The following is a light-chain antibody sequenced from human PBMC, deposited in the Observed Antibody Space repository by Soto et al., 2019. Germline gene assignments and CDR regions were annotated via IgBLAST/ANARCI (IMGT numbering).Light chain of an antibody. Sequence: QSVLTQSASVSGSPGQSITISCTGTSSDVGGYNYVSWYQQHPGKAPKLIIYDVSNRPSGVSTRFSGSKSGNTASLTISGLQAEDEDDYSCSSYTITSSWVFGGGTKLTVL. CDR2: DVS. J-gene: IGLJ3*02. V-gene: IGLV2-14*01. CDR3: SSYTITSSWV. CDR1: SSDVGGYNY.